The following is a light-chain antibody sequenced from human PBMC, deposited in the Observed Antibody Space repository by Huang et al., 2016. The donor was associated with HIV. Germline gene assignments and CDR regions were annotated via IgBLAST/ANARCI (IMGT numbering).Light chain of an antibody. V-gene: IGKV3-15*01. J-gene: IGKJ4*01. CDR1: QSVRDK. CDR3: QQYESWPPLT. CDR2: ATS. Sequence: EIVMTQSPDTLSVSPGERATLSCRASQSVRDKLAWYQQKPGQAPRLLLIATSTRAAGVPARFSGSGSGTEFTLTISSLQSEDCGVYYCQQYESWPPLTFGGGTKVEIK.